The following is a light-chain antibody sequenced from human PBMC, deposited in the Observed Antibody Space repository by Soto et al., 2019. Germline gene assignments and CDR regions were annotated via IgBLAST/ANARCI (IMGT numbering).Light chain of an antibody. CDR1: SSNIGNNY. V-gene: IGLV1-51*01. J-gene: IGLJ1*01. Sequence: QSVLTQPASVSAAPGQKVTISCSGSSSNIGNNYVSWYQQLPGTAPKLLIYDNNKRPSGIPDRFSGSKSGTSATLGITGLQTGDEADYYCGTWDSSLSAYVFRTGTKV. CDR2: DNN. CDR3: GTWDSSLSAYV.